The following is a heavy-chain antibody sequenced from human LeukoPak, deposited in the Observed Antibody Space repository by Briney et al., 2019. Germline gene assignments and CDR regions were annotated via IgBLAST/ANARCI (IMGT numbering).Heavy chain of an antibody. CDR2: ISAYNGNT. J-gene: IGHJ4*02. V-gene: IGHV1-18*01. D-gene: IGHD3-9*01. CDR1: GYTFTSYG. CDR3: ARALRFYDILTGYSDFDY. Sequence: GASVTVSCKASGYTFTSYGISWVRQAPGQGLEWMGWISAYNGNTNYAQKLQGRVTMTTDTSASTAYMALRSLRSDDPAVYYCARALRFYDILTGYSDFDYWGQGTLVTVSS.